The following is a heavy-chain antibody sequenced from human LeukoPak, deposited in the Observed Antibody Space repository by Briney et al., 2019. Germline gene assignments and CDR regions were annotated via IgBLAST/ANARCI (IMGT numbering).Heavy chain of an antibody. CDR3: ARGFSVWTGYYYYYGMDV. CDR2: IYYSGST. V-gene: IGHV4-59*01. CDR1: GGPISNYY. D-gene: IGHD1-1*01. Sequence: KPSETLSLTCSVSGGPISNYYWSWIRQPPGMGLEWIGNIYYSGSTDYNPSLKSPVTMSVDTSKNQFSLKMSSVTAADTAVYYCARGFSVWTGYYYYYGMDVWGLGTTVTVSS. J-gene: IGHJ6*02.